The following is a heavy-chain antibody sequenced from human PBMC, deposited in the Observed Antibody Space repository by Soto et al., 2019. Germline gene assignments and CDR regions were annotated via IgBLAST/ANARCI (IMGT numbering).Heavy chain of an antibody. CDR3: ARESRRSFDY. V-gene: IGHV4-4*07. J-gene: IGHJ4*02. D-gene: IGHD2-15*01. Sequence: PSETLSLTCTVSGGSISDYDWSWIRQPAGKGLEWIGRIYTSGSTNYNPSLKSRVSMSLDTSKNQFSLKLRSVTAADTAVYYCARESRRSFDYWGQGTLVTVSS. CDR2: IYTSGST. CDR1: GGSISDYD.